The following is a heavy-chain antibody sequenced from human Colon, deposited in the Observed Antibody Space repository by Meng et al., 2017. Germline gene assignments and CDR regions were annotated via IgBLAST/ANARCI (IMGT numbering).Heavy chain of an antibody. J-gene: IGHJ5*02. CDR3: VRSSGWVRTGFDP. CDR1: GGSISSGNYY. Sequence: QVQLQESGPGLVKPSQTLSLTCTVSGGSISSGNYYWSWIRQPPGKGLEWIGNIYYSGSTYYNPSLKGRVSISVDTSKNQFSLKLSSVTAADTAVYYCVRSSGWVRTGFDPWGQGTLVTVSS. CDR2: IYYSGST. V-gene: IGHV4-30-4*08. D-gene: IGHD6-19*01.